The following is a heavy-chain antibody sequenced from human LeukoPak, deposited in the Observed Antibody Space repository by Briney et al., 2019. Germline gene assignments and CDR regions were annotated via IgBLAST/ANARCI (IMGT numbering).Heavy chain of an antibody. CDR1: GRSLNSSDYY. D-gene: IGHD5-12*01. Sequence: PSDPVSLPCTVSGRSLNSSDYYWGWIRQPRGKGGECFASIYYGGCTYDSPSLKSGVTISVDTSKNQFSLKLRLVTATDTAVYYCARGLTRGYTYGGCIDAWGQGTPVTVSS. CDR3: ARGLTRGYTYGGCIDA. V-gene: IGHV4-39*01. J-gene: IGHJ5*02. CDR2: IYYGGCT.